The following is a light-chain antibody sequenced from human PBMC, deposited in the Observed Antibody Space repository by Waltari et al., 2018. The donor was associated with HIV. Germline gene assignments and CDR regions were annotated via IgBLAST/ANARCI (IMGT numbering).Light chain of an antibody. CDR1: SSNIGAGYD. V-gene: IGLV1-40*03. CDR2: YNK. CDR3: QSYDTSLSAWV. Sequence: QSVLTQPPSISGAPGQRITVSCSGTSSNIGAGYDVHWYQQHPGTAPKLLLYYNKKRPSAVPDRLSASKSDASASLAITGLQAADEGDYFCQSYDTSLSAWVFGGGTRLTVL. J-gene: IGLJ2*01.